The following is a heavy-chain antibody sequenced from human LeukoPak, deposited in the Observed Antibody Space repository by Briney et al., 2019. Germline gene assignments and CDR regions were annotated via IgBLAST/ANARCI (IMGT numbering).Heavy chain of an antibody. V-gene: IGHV4-4*07. CDR1: GGSTNNYF. CDR2: VNPYGTS. J-gene: IGHJ6*02. Sequence: PSETLSLTCRVSGGSTNNYFWSWIRQSAGKGLEWIGRVNPYGTSNYNPSLKSRVTMSVDTSKNLVSLRLTSLTAADTAVYYCARDRRPRAVAGAYISYGMDVWGQGTTVTVSS. D-gene: IGHD6-19*01. CDR3: ARDRRPRAVAGAYISYGMDV.